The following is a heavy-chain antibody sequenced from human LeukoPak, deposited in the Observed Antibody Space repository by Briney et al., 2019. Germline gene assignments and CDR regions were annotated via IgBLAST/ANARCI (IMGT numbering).Heavy chain of an antibody. J-gene: IGHJ5*02. Sequence: SETLSLTCAVSGYSISSGYYWGWIRPPPGKGLEWIGNIYHSGSTYYNPSLKSRVTISVDTSKNQFSLKLSSVTAADTAVYYCARSHDDILTGYYLNWFDPWGQGTLVTVSS. CDR1: GYSISSGYY. CDR3: ARSHDDILTGYYLNWFDP. CDR2: IYHSGST. V-gene: IGHV4-38-2*01. D-gene: IGHD3-9*01.